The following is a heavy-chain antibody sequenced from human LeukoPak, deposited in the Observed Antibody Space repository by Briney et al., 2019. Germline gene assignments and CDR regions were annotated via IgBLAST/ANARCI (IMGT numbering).Heavy chain of an antibody. CDR2: IYYSGST. CDR1: GGSISSYY. V-gene: IGHV4-59*08. D-gene: IGHD2-21*02. CDR3: ATMWGGDLHN. J-gene: IGHJ4*02. Sequence: SETLSLTCTVSGGSISSYYWSWIRQPPGKGLEWIGYIYYSGSTNYNPSLKSRVTISVDTSENQFSLKLSSVTAADPAVYYCATMWGGDLHNWGQGTLVTVSS.